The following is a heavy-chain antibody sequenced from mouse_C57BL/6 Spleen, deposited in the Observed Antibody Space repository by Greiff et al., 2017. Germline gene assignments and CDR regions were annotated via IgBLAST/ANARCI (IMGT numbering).Heavy chain of an antibody. Sequence: EVKLVESGGGLVQPGGSLSLSCAASGFTFPDYYMSWVRQPPGKALEWLGFIRNKANGYTTEYSASVKGRFTISRDNSQSILYLQMNALRAEDSATYYCARYYYGSSYAMDYWGQGTSVTVSS. CDR1: GFTFPDYY. CDR3: ARYYYGSSYAMDY. CDR2: IRNKANGYTT. V-gene: IGHV7-3*01. J-gene: IGHJ4*01. D-gene: IGHD1-1*01.